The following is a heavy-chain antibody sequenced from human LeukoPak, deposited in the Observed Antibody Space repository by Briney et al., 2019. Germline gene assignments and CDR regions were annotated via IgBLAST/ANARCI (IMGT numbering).Heavy chain of an antibody. V-gene: IGHV3-33*08. CDR1: GFIFSGYT. CDR2: VWSGGDTK. Sequence: GGSLRLSCAASGFIFSGYTMHWVRQAPGKGLEWVALVWSGGDTKYNADSVKGRFTISRDDARNTLYLQLNSLRAEDTAVYYCARTREQWQVLDYWGQGTLVTVSS. CDR3: ARTREQWQVLDY. J-gene: IGHJ4*02. D-gene: IGHD6-19*01.